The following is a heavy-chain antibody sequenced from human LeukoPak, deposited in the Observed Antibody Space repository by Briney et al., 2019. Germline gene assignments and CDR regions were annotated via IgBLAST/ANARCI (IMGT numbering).Heavy chain of an antibody. CDR1: GGSFSGYY. CDR3: ARAGSVWGSFRLNWFDP. D-gene: IGHD3-16*01. Sequence: SEILSLTCAVYGGSFSGYYWSWIRQPPGKGLEWIGEINHSGSTNYNPSLKSRVTISVDTSKNQFSLKLSSVTAADTAVYYCARAGSVWGSFRLNWFDPWGQGTLVTVSS. CDR2: INHSGST. V-gene: IGHV4-34*01. J-gene: IGHJ5*02.